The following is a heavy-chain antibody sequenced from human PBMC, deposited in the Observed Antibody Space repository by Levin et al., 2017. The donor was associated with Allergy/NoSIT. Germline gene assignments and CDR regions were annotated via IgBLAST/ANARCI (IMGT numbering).Heavy chain of an antibody. CDR2: INHSGRT. Sequence: SETLSLTCAVSGGSFSGYYWSWIRQPPGKGLEWIGEINHSGRTNCNPSLKSRVTISVDTSKNQFSLKLNSVTAADTAVYYCARSNSGWFRPHYFDYWGQGVLVTVSS. CDR1: GGSFSGYY. CDR3: ARSNSGWFRPHYFDY. D-gene: IGHD6-19*01. V-gene: IGHV4-34*01. J-gene: IGHJ4*02.